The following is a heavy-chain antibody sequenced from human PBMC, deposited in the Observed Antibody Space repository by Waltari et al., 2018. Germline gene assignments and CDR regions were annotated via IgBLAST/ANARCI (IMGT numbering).Heavy chain of an antibody. CDR1: GFTFSTYG. J-gene: IGHJ4*02. Sequence: QVQLVESGGGVVQPGRSLRLSCAGSGFTFSTYGMNWVRQAPGKGLEWVAVIWYDGTKKYYVDSVKGRFTISRDNSKSTLYLQMNSLRAEDTAMYYCAKGSDYGDYVYFDYWGQGTLVTVSS. V-gene: IGHV3-30*18. CDR3: AKGSDYGDYVYFDY. CDR2: IWYDGTKK. D-gene: IGHD4-17*01.